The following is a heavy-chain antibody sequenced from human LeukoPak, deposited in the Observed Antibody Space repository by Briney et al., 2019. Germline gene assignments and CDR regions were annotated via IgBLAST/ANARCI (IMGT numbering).Heavy chain of an antibody. D-gene: IGHD2-2*01. CDR1: GGSISTHF. J-gene: IGHJ6*03. Sequence: SETLSLTCTVSGGSISTHFWTWIRQPPGKRLEWIGYIDYSGDTNYSPSLKSRVSISIDMSRNQFSLKLTSVTAADTAVYYCARDTKYQLLKRGKSYSFYYMDVWGEGTTVTASS. CDR2: IDYSGDT. CDR3: ARDTKYQLLKRGKSYSFYYMDV. V-gene: IGHV4-59*11.